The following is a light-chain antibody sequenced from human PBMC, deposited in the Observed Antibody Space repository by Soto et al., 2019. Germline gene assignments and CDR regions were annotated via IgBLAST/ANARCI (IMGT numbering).Light chain of an antibody. V-gene: IGLV1-44*01. CDR3: AAWDDSLNGYV. CDR1: SSNIGINS. CDR2: SNN. Sequence: QSVLTQPPSASGTPGQRGTISCSGGSSNIGINSVSWYQQLPGTAPKLLIYSNNQRPSGVPDRFSGSKSGTSASLAISGLQSGAEADYYCAAWDDSLNGYVFGTGTKVTVL. J-gene: IGLJ1*01.